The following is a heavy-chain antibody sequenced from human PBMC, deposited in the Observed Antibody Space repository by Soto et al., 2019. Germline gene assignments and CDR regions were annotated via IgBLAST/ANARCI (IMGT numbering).Heavy chain of an antibody. V-gene: IGHV3-30*03. CDR3: APGITGTTWSWFDP. D-gene: IGHD1-20*01. CDR1: GFTFSSYG. J-gene: IGHJ5*02. Sequence: PGGSLRLSCAASGFTFSSYGMHWVRQAPGKGLEWVAVISYDGSNKYYADSVKGRFTISRDNSKNTLYLQMNSLRAEDTAVYYCAPGITGTTWSWFDPWGKGT. CDR2: ISYDGSNK.